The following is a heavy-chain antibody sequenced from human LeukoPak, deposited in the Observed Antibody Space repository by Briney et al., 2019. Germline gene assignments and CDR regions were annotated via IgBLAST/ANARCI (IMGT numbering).Heavy chain of an antibody. J-gene: IGHJ5*02. D-gene: IGHD5-12*01. CDR1: GFTFSSCW. CDR3: ARILSAYDPFDP. V-gene: IGHV3-7*04. Sequence: PGGSLRLSCAASGFTFSSCWMSWVRQAPGKGLEWVANIKQDVSEKSYADSVKGRFTISRDNAKNSVYLQMNSLRAEDTAVYYCARILSAYDPFDPWGQGTLVTVSS. CDR2: IKQDVSEK.